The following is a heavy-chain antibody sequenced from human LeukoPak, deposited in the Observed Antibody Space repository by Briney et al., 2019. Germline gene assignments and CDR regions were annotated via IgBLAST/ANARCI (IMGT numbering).Heavy chain of an antibody. V-gene: IGHV4-59*01. Sequence: TPSETLSLTCTVSGGSISSYFWSWIRQPPGKGLEWIGYIYYSGSTNYNPSLKSRVTISVDTSKNQFSLKLSSVTAADTAVYYCAREPDGYNADDAFDIWGQGTMVTVSS. CDR3: AREPDGYNADDAFDI. D-gene: IGHD5-24*01. CDR2: IYYSGST. J-gene: IGHJ3*02. CDR1: GGSISSYF.